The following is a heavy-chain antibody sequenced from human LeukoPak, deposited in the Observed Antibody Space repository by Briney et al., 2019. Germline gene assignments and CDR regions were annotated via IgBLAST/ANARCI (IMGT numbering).Heavy chain of an antibody. V-gene: IGHV4-59*01. CDR2: IYYNGST. J-gene: IGHJ6*02. Sequence: PSETLSLTCTVSGVSISSYYWTWIRQPPGKGLEWIGSIYYNGSTNYNPSLKSRVTISIDTSKNHVSLKLNSVTAADAAVYFCAKGRWNGMDVWGRGTTVTVSS. CDR3: AKGRWNGMDV. D-gene: IGHD4-23*01. CDR1: GVSISSYY.